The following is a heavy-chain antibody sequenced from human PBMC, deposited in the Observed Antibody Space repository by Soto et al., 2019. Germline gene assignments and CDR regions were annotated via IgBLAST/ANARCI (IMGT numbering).Heavy chain of an antibody. D-gene: IGHD3-22*01. V-gene: IGHV4-61*01. CDR1: GGSVSSGSYY. J-gene: IGHJ5*02. CDR2: IYYSGST. Sequence: SETLSLTCTVSGGSVSSGSYYWSWIRQPPGKGLEWIGYIYYSGSTNYNPSLKSRVTISVDTSKNQFSLKLSSVTAADTAVYYCERDFSYYDSSGYYGGNWFDPWGKGTLVTVSS. CDR3: ERDFSYYDSSGYYGGNWFDP.